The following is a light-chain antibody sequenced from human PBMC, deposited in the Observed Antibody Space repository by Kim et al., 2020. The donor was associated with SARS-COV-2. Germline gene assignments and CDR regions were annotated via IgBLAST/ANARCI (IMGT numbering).Light chain of an antibody. CDR1: QSISRY. CDR3: QQSYSSPTWT. CDR2: AAS. J-gene: IGKJ1*01. Sequence: DIQMTQSPSSLSASVGDRVTITCRASQSISRYLNWYQQKPGTAPKLLIYAASSLQSEVPSRFSGSGSGPDFTLTIRSLQPEDFATYYCQQSYSSPTWTFGQGTKVDIK. V-gene: IGKV1-39*01.